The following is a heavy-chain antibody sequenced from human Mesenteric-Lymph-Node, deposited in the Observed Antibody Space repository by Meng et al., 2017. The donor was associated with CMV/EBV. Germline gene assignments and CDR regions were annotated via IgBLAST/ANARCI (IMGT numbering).Heavy chain of an antibody. V-gene: IGHV3-30*04. CDR3: ARVYWIGSSSADYFDY. CDR1: GFTFSRYG. Sequence: GGSLRLSCAASGFTFSRYGMHWVRQAPGKGLEWVAVISYDGSNKYYADSVKGRFTISRDNAKNSLYLQMNSLRAEDTAVYYCARVYWIGSSSADYFDYWGQGTLVTVSS. D-gene: IGHD6-6*01. CDR2: ISYDGSNK. J-gene: IGHJ4*02.